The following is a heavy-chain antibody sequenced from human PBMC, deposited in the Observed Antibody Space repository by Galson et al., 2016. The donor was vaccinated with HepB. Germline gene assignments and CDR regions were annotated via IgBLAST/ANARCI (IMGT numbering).Heavy chain of an antibody. CDR1: DYTFISYG. CDR2: ISAYNGNT. V-gene: IGHV1-18*04. Sequence: SVKVSCKASDYTFISYGISWVRQAPGQGLEWIGWISAYNGNTNYAQNLQGRVTITTDTSTSTAYMELRSLRSDDTAVYYCARVGSLGVGGRTWGQGTLVTVSS. J-gene: IGHJ5*02. D-gene: IGHD1-26*01. CDR3: ARVGSLGVGGRT.